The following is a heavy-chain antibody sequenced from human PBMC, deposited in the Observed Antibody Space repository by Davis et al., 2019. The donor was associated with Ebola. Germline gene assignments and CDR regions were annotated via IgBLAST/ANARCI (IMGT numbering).Heavy chain of an antibody. V-gene: IGHV4-59*13. J-gene: IGHJ4*02. CDR3: ARRIVGEEVFDS. Sequence: GSLRLSCTVSGGSMSSYYWSWIRQPPGKGLEWIGFIYYTGIAKYNPSLTSRVTISVDTSKQQFSLKLSSVTTADTAVYFCARRIVGEEVFDSWGQGTLVTVSS. CDR1: GGSMSSYY. CDR2: IYYTGIA. D-gene: IGHD1-26*01.